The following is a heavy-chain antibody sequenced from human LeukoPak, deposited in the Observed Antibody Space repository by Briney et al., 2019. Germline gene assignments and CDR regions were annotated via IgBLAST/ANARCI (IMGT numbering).Heavy chain of an antibody. D-gene: IGHD4-17*01. Sequence: GSLRLSCAASGFAFSRFGIHWVRQAPGKGLEWIGSLYFRGITYYNPSLKSRVTISVDTSKNQFSLKLSSVTAADTAVYYCATSPDSGDYWGWFDSWGQGTLVTVSS. CDR2: LYFRGIT. J-gene: IGHJ5*01. CDR1: GFAFSRFG. V-gene: IGHV4-39*07. CDR3: ATSPDSGDYWGWFDS.